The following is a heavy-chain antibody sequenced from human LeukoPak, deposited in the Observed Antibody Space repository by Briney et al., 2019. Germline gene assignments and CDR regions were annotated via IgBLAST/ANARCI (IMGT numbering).Heavy chain of an antibody. V-gene: IGHV3-66*01. J-gene: IGHJ3*02. CDR1: TFTVSTNY. CDR3: ASAYYDFWSGYYTGLSSDI. D-gene: IGHD3-3*01. CDR2: SYTDGSA. Sequence: GGSLRLSCAASTFTVSTNYMAWVRQAPGKGLEWVSVSYTDGSAKYADSVKGRFTVSRDNSKNTLFLQMNSLRAEDTAAYYCASAYYDFWSGYYTGLSSDIWGQGTMVTVSS.